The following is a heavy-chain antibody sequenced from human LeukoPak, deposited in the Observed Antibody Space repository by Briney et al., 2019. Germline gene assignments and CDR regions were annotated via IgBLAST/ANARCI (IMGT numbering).Heavy chain of an antibody. CDR3: ARGPNPHYYGSGSYYGYYYYGMDV. CDR2: INHSGST. J-gene: IGHJ6*02. Sequence: TSETLSLTCAVYGGSFSGYYWSWIRQPPGKGLEWIGEINHSGSTNYNPSLKSRVTISVDTSKNQFSLKLSSVTAADTAVYYCARGPNPHYYGSGSYYGYYYYGMDVWGQGTTVTVSS. CDR1: GGSFSGYY. D-gene: IGHD3-10*01. V-gene: IGHV4-34*01.